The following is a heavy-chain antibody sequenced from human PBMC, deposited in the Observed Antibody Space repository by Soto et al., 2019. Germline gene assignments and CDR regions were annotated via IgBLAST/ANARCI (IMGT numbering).Heavy chain of an antibody. J-gene: IGHJ5*02. CDR3: ARHDYGDYVWFDP. CDR2: IYSSGST. D-gene: IGHD4-17*01. Sequence: SETLSLTCYVSGGSVSSFCWTWIRQSPGKGLESIAYIYSSGSTNYNPSLKSRVTISVDTSKNQFSLKMSSVTAADTAVYYCARHDYGDYVWFDPWGQGTLVTVSS. CDR1: GGSVSSFC. V-gene: IGHV4-59*08.